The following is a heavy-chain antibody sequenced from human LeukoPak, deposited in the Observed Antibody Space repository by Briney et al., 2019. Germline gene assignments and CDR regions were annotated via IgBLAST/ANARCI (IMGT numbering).Heavy chain of an antibody. J-gene: IGHJ4*02. CDR1: GGSILSTNW. CDR2: VHLSGAS. V-gene: IGHV4-4*02. D-gene: IGHD1-26*01. CDR3: ARESGAFSPFGF. Sequence: SETLSLTCAVSGGSILSTNWWSWVRQPPGRGLEWIGEVHLSGASNYDPSLKSRVNMSIDKSRNQLSLELTSVTAADTAIYYCARESGAFSPFGFWGQGTLVTVSS.